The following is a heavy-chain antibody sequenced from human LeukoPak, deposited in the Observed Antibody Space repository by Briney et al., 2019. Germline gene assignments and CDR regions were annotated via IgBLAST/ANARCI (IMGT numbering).Heavy chain of an antibody. V-gene: IGHV1-69*04. CDR2: IIPILGIA. J-gene: IGHJ4*02. D-gene: IGHD3-10*01. Sequence: GASVKVSCKASGGTFSSYAISWVRQAPGQGLEWMGRIIPILGIANYAQKFQGRVTITADKSTSTAYMELSSLRSEDTAVYYCARSFRPFNSATWFLSFDSWGPGTLVTVSS. CDR1: GGTFSSYA. CDR3: ARSFRPFNSATWFLSFDS.